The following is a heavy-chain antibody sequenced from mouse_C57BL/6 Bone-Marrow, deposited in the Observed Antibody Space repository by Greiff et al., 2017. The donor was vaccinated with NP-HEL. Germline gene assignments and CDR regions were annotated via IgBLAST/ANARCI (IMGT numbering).Heavy chain of an antibody. J-gene: IGHJ4*01. CDR1: GYTFTSYW. CDR2: IYPGSGST. D-gene: IGHD3-2*02. V-gene: IGHV1-55*01. CDR3: ASPAQATDYAMDY. Sequence: QVQLQQPGAELVKPGASVKMSCKASGYTFTSYWITWVKQRPGQGLEWIGDIYPGSGSTNYNEKFKSKATLTVDTSSSTAYMQLSSLTSEDSAVYYCASPAQATDYAMDYWGQGTSVTVSS.